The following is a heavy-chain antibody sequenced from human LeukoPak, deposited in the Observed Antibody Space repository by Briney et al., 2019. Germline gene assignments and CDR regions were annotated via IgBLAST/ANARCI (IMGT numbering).Heavy chain of an antibody. CDR2: ISGSGGSR. J-gene: IGHJ4*02. D-gene: IGHD1-26*01. V-gene: IGHV3-23*01. CDR1: GFTFSTYG. CDR3: AKLREWELPDLFDY. Sequence: GGSLRLSCAASGFTFSTYGMSWVRQAPGKGREWVSGISGSGGSRFYTDSVKGRFTISRDNSKNTLYLQMNSLRAEDTAVYYCAKLREWELPDLFDYWGQGTLVTVSS.